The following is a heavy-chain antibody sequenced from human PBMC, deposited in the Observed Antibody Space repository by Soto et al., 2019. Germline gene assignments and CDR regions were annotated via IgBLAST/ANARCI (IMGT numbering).Heavy chain of an antibody. J-gene: IGHJ4*02. Sequence: ASVKVSCKASGYTFTSYGISWVRQAPGQGLEWMGWISAYNGNTNYAQKLQGRVTMTTDTSTSTAYMELRSLRSDDTAVYYCVRDFNRDFWSGSVDYWGQGTLVTVSS. D-gene: IGHD3-3*01. CDR1: GYTFTSYG. CDR3: VRDFNRDFWSGSVDY. V-gene: IGHV1-18*01. CDR2: ISAYNGNT.